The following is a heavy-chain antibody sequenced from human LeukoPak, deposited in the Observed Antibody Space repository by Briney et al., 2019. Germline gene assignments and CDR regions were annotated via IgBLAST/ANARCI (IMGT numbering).Heavy chain of an antibody. V-gene: IGHV1-2*02. D-gene: IGHD1-1*01. CDR1: GYTFTGYY. CDR2: INPNSGGT. CDR3: ARAHRTGTTTFDY. J-gene: IGHJ4*02. Sequence: GASVKVSGMASGYTFTGYYMHWVRQAPGQGLEWMGWINPNSGGTNYAQKFQGRVTMTRDTSISTAYMELSRLRSDDTAVYYFARAHRTGTTTFDYWGQGTLVTVSS.